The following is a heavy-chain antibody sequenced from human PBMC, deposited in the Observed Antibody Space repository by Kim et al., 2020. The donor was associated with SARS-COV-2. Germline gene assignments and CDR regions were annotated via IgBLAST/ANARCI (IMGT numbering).Heavy chain of an antibody. Sequence: YAQKCQGRVTMTRNTSISTAYMELSSLRSEDTAVYYCARRYSSSWYEIDYWGQGTLVTVSS. J-gene: IGHJ4*02. D-gene: IGHD6-13*01. V-gene: IGHV1-8*01. CDR3: ARRYSSSWYEIDY.